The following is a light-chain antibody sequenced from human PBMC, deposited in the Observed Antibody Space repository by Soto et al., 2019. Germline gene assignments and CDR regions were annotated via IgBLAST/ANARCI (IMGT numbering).Light chain of an antibody. CDR1: QSITRN. CDR2: GAS. Sequence: EIVVLQSPAALSVSPGERATLSCRASQSITRNLAWYPRSADQAHRLLVYGASTRATGIPARFSGSGSGTEFTLTINSLQSEDFAVYYCQQYNNWPMWTFGQGTKV. V-gene: IGKV3-15*01. J-gene: IGKJ1*01. CDR3: QQYNNWPMWT.